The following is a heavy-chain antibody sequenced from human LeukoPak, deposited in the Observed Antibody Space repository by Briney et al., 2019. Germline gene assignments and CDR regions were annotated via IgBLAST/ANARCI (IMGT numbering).Heavy chain of an antibody. CDR3: ARTIYSSRYYYYYMDV. D-gene: IGHD6-13*01. CDR1: GYSFTSYW. Sequence: GESLKISCKGSGYSFTSYWIGWVRQMPGKGLEWMGIIYPGDSDTRYGPSFQGQVTISADKSISTAYPQWSSLKASDTAMYYCARTIYSSRYYYYYMDVWGKGTTVTVSS. CDR2: IYPGDSDT. V-gene: IGHV5-51*01. J-gene: IGHJ6*03.